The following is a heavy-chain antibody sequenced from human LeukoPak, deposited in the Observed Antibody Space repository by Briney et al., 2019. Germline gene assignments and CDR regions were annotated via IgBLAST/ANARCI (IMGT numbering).Heavy chain of an antibody. CDR3: ARGGDIVVVPAAMDY. D-gene: IGHD2-2*01. CDR2: ISAYDGNT. CDR1: GYSFTSYG. Sequence: ASVKVSCKASGYSFTSYGISWVRQAPGQGLEWMGWISAYDGNTNYAQKLQGRVTMTTDTSTSTAYMELRSLRSDDTAVYYCARGGDIVVVPAAMDYWGQGTLVTVSS. V-gene: IGHV1-18*01. J-gene: IGHJ4*02.